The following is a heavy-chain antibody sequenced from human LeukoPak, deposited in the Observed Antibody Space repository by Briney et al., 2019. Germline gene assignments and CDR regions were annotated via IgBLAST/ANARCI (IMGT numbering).Heavy chain of an antibody. V-gene: IGHV1-69*05. D-gene: IGHD3-10*01. Sequence: SVKVSCKASGGTFSSYAISWVRQAPGQGLEWMGGIIPIFGTANYAQKFQGRVTFTTDESTSTAYMELSSLRSEDTAVYYCARDRDGSGTGGMGYWGQGTLVTVSS. CDR3: ARDRDGSGTGGMGY. J-gene: IGHJ4*02. CDR1: GGTFSSYA. CDR2: IIPIFGTA.